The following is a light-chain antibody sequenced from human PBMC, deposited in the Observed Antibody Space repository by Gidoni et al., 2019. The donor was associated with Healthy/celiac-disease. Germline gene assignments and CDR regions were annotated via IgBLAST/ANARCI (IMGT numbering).Light chain of an antibody. CDR1: SSNIGSNH. Sequence: QSVLTQPPSASGTPGQRVTISCSGSSSNIGSNHVNWYQQLPGTAPKPLIYSNNPRPSGVPDRFSGSKSGTSASLAISGLQSEDEADYYCAAWDDSLNGPVFGGGIKLTVL. J-gene: IGLJ3*02. CDR3: AAWDDSLNGPV. V-gene: IGLV1-44*01. CDR2: SNN.